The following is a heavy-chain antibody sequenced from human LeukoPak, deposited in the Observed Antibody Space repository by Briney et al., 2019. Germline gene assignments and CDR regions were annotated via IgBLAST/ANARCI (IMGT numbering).Heavy chain of an antibody. CDR3: ARDMKGNLDY. CDR2: INQDGGTR. D-gene: IGHD3-16*01. Sequence: GGPLRLSCAASGFTFSNTWMAWVRQAPGKGLEWVANINQDGGTRQYADSVRGRFTISRDNAKNSLYLEMNSLRAEDTGLYHCARDMKGNLDYWGQGTLVTVSS. V-gene: IGHV3-7*01. CDR1: GFTFSNTW. J-gene: IGHJ4*02.